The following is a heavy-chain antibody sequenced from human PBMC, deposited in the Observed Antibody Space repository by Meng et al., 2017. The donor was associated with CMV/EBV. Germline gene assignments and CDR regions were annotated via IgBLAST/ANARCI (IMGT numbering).Heavy chain of an antibody. J-gene: IGHJ4*02. V-gene: IGHV4-30-4*08. CDR3: ARDWYSGSRFDY. D-gene: IGHD1-26*01. Sequence: DQHQEPAPGLVNPPQTLTPTCTVSVGPISSVHYYWSWIRQPPGKGLEWIGYIYYSGSTYYNPSLKSRVTISVDTSKNQFSLKLSSVTAADTAVYYCARDWYSGSRFDYWGQGTLVTVSS. CDR1: VGPISSVHYY. CDR2: IYYSGST.